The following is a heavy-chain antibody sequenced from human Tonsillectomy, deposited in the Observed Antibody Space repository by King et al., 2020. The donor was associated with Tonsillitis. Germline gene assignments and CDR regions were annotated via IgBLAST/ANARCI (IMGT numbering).Heavy chain of an antibody. D-gene: IGHD1-26*01. CDR1: GGSISSYY. Sequence: VQLQESGPGLVKPSETLSLTCTVSGGSISSYYWNWIRQPPGKELEWIGYIYYSGSTNYNPSLKSRVTISVDTSQNQFSLKLTSVPAADPAVYYSARGGRDSGSPGRVDYWGQGTLVTVSS. CDR2: IYYSGST. J-gene: IGHJ4*02. V-gene: IGHV4-59*12. CDR3: ARGGRDSGSPGRVDY.